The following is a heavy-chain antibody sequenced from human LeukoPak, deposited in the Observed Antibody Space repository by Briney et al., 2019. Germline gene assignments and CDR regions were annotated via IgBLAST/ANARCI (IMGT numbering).Heavy chain of an antibody. CDR2: IYYSGST. Sequence: SETLSLTCAVYGGSFSGYYWSWIRQPPGKGLEWLGYIYYSGSTNYNPSLKSRVTISVDTSKNQFSLKLSSVTAADTAVYYCARDMRMVRGVIINPGAFDIWGQGTMVTVSS. V-gene: IGHV4-59*01. D-gene: IGHD3-10*01. CDR3: ARDMRMVRGVIINPGAFDI. J-gene: IGHJ3*02. CDR1: GGSFSGYY.